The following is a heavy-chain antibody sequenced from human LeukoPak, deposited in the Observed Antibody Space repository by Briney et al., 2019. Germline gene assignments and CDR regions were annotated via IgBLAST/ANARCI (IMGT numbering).Heavy chain of an antibody. CDR1: GVSITTRF. CDR3: ARFGPHLLNNFDS. CDR2: VWYGGST. J-gene: IGHJ4*02. Sequence: SETLSLTCNVSGVSITTRFWNWIRLSPGRGLEWIGYVWYGGSTKYNPSFQHRLTISLDTSKNQFSLEMTSVTAADTAVYYCARFGPHLLNNFDSWGQGTLVTVSS. V-gene: IGHV4-59*08. D-gene: IGHD3-16*01.